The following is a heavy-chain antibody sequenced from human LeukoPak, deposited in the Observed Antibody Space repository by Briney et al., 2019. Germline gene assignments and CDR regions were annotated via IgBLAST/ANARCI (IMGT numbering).Heavy chain of an antibody. J-gene: IGHJ4*02. Sequence: GGSLRLSCAASGFTFSSYWMSWVRQAPGKGLEWVANIKQDGSEKYYVDSVKGRFTISRDNAKNSLYLQMNSLRAEDTAVYYCAIAIFGVAPDYWGQGTLVTVSS. CDR1: GFTFSSYW. V-gene: IGHV3-7*01. CDR2: IKQDGSEK. CDR3: AIAIFGVAPDY. D-gene: IGHD3-3*01.